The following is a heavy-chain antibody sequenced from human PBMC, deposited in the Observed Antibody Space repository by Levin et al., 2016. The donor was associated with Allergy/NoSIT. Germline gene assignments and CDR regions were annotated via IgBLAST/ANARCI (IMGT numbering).Heavy chain of an antibody. CDR3: ARGAGYGDISAGY. CDR2: ISHVGVNK. J-gene: IGHJ4*02. V-gene: IGHV3-30*03. Sequence: WIRQPPGKGLEWVAVISHVGVNKYYADSVKGRCTISRDNSKNTVYLDMNSLRVEDTAIYYCARGAGYGDISAGYWGQGTLVTVSS. D-gene: IGHD4-17*01.